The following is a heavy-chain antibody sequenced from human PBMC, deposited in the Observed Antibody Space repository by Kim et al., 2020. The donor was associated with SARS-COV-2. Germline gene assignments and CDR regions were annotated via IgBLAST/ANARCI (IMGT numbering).Heavy chain of an antibody. D-gene: IGHD1-1*01. CDR3: ARDHDGRFDY. V-gene: IGHV4-30-4*01. CDR1: GGSISSGDYY. J-gene: IGHJ4*02. Sequence: SETLSLTCTVSGGSISSGDYYWSWIRQPPGKGLEWIGYIYYSGSTYYNPSLKSRVTISVDTSKNQFSLKLSSVTAADTAVHYCARDHDGRFDYWGQGTLVTVSS. CDR2: IYYSGST.